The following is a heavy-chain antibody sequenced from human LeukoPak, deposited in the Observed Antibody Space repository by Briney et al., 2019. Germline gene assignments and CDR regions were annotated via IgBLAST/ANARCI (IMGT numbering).Heavy chain of an antibody. CDR3: ARTGGWFGEQNYYYYYMDV. CDR2: IGSSGSTI. D-gene: IGHD3-10*01. J-gene: IGHJ6*03. CDR1: GFTFSSYE. V-gene: IGHV3-48*03. Sequence: GGSLRLSCAASGFTFSSYEMNWVRQAPGKGLEWDSYIGSSGSTIYYADSVKGRFTISRDNAKNSLYLQMNSLRAEDTAVYYCARTGGWFGEQNYYYYYMDVWGKGTTVTISS.